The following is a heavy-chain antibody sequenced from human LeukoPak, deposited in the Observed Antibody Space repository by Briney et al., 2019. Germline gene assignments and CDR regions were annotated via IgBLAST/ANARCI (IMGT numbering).Heavy chain of an antibody. CDR2: ISSSSSTI. V-gene: IGHV3-48*01. CDR3: AKGIDLWGGYGDY. CDR1: GFTFSSYS. Sequence: GGSLRLSCAASGFTFSSYSMNWVRQAPGKGLEWVSYISSSSSTIYYADSVKGRFTISRDNAKNSLYLQMNSLRAEDTAVYYCAKGIDLWGGYGDYWGQGTLVTVSS. D-gene: IGHD5-12*01. J-gene: IGHJ4*02.